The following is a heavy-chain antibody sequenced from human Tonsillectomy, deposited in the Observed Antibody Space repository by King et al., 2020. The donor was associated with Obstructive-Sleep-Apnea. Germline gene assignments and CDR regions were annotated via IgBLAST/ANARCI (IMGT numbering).Heavy chain of an antibody. D-gene: IGHD3-22*01. CDR2: KKQDGSEK. CDR1: GFTLSKNW. V-gene: IGHV3-7*03. CDR3: VRIDYYYDRSGYYSYYFDY. Sequence: VQLVESGGGLVQPGGSLRLSCVASGFTLSKNWMSWVRQAPGKGLEWVANKKQDGSEKYYVDSVKGRFTVSRDNTKNPLYLQMYSLRAEDAAVYYCVRIDYYYDRSGYYSYYFDYWGQGTLVTVSS. J-gene: IGHJ4*02.